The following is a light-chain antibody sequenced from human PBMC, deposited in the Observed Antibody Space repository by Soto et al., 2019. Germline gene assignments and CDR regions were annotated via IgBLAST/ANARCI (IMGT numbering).Light chain of an antibody. CDR1: SSDVGRYDY. CDR2: DVT. V-gene: IGLV2-11*01. Sequence: QSALTQPRSVSGSPGQSVTISCTGTSSDVGRYDYVSWYQQYPGEAPKLIIYDVTERPSGVPDRFSGSKSGNTASLTISGLRAEDEAAYSCCSFAGSYSYVFGSWTKLTVL. CDR3: CSFAGSYSYV. J-gene: IGLJ1*01.